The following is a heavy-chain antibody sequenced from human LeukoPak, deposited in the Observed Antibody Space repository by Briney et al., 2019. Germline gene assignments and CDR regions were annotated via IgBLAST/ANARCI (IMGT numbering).Heavy chain of an antibody. D-gene: IGHD5-18*01. Sequence: SETLSLTCTVSGASISTYYWSWIRQPPGKGLEWIGDIYYSGSTNHNPSLKSRVTISVDTSRNQFSLNLLSVTAADSAVYYCAGFSAYSYGAYWGQGTLVTVSS. CDR3: AGFSAYSYGAY. CDR1: GASISTYY. J-gene: IGHJ4*02. CDR2: IYYSGST. V-gene: IGHV4-59*01.